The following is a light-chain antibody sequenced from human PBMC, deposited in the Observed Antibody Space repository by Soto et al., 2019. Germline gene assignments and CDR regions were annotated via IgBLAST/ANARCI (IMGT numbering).Light chain of an antibody. CDR3: QQYYDLPLT. V-gene: IGKV1-33*01. Sequence: DIPMTQSPSSLSASVGDRVTITCQASQDISNYLNWYHQKPGKAPRLLIYGVSNLETGVPSRFSGSGSGTDFTFTISSLQPEDIGTYYCQQYYDLPLTFGQGTRLGIK. CDR2: GVS. CDR1: QDISNY. J-gene: IGKJ5*01.